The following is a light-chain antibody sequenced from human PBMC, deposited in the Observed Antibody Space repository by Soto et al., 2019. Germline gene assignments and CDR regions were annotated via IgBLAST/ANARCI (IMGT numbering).Light chain of an antibody. CDR3: QQSYTTPRT. CDR2: DAS. Sequence: DIQMTQSPSTLSASVGHRVTITCRASQSLNSLLAWYQQKPGRAPKLLIYDASTLESGVPSRFSGSGSGTDFTLTISSLQPEDFATYYCQQSYTTPRTFGQGTKVDIK. J-gene: IGKJ1*01. V-gene: IGKV1-5*01. CDR1: QSLNSL.